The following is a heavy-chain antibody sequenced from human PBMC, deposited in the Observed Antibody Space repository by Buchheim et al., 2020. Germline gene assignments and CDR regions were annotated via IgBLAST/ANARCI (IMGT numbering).Heavy chain of an antibody. CDR2: ISFNGSLE. D-gene: IGHD3-9*01. CDR1: GFTFSNYG. Sequence: QVQLVQSEGGVVQPGKSLRLSCTGSGFTFSNYGMHWVRQAPGKGLEWVAVISFNGSLEYYADSVTGRFNISRDNSRNTLYLQMNSLGIEDTAKYYCAKGGTRRTGGYFYMDVWGRGTT. V-gene: IGHV3-30*18. J-gene: IGHJ6*03. CDR3: AKGGTRRTGGYFYMDV.